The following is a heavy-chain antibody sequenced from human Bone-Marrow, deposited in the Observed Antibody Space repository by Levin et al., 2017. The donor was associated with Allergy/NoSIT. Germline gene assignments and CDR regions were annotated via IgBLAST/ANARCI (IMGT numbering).Heavy chain of an antibody. J-gene: IGHJ4*02. CDR2: ISNDGSRE. Sequence: GGSLRLSCAASGFTFSIYGMHWVRQAPGKGLEWVAVISNDGSRENYADSVKGRFTISRDNSKNTLYLQMNTLRADDTAVYYCAKDLDYWGQGTLVTVSS. V-gene: IGHV3-30*18. CDR1: GFTFSIYG. CDR3: AKDLDY.